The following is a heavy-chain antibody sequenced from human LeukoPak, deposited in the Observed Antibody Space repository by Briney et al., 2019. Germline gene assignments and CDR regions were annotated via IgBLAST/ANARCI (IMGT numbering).Heavy chain of an antibody. J-gene: IGHJ3*02. D-gene: IGHD3-22*01. CDR2: IKQDGSEE. CDR3: ARDPYDSRSGSYGAFDI. Sequence: GGSLRLSCAASGFTFSSYWMTWVRQAPGKGLEWVANIKQDGSEEYNVDCVKGRFTISRDNAKNSLYLQMNSLRAEDTAVYYCARDPYDSRSGSYGAFDIWGQGTMVTVSS. V-gene: IGHV3-7*01. CDR1: GFTFSSYW.